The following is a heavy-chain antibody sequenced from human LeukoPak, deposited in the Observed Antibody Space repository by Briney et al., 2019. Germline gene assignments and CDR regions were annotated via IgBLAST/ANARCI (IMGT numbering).Heavy chain of an antibody. CDR1: GFTFDDYA. Sequence: GGSLRLSYAASGFTFDDYAMHWVRQAPGKGLEWVSLISWDGGSTYYADSVKGRFTISRDNSKNSLYLQMNSLRAEDTALYYCAKDINRERGGPHYYYYYMDVWGKGTTVTVSS. CDR2: ISWDGGST. J-gene: IGHJ6*03. V-gene: IGHV3-43D*03. D-gene: IGHD1-26*01. CDR3: AKDINRERGGPHYYYYYMDV.